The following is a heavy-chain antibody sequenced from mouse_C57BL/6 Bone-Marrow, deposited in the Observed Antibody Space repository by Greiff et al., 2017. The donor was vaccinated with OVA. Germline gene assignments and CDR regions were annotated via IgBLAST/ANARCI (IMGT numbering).Heavy chain of an antibody. Sequence: QVQLQQPGAELVMPGASVKLSCKASGYTFTSYWMHWVKQRPGQGLEWIGEIDPSDSYTNYNQKFKGKSTLTVATSSSTAYMQLSSLTSEVSAVYYCASDYYGSSLAWFAYWGQGTLVTVSA. J-gene: IGHJ3*01. V-gene: IGHV1-69*01. D-gene: IGHD1-1*01. CDR2: IDPSDSYT. CDR3: ASDYYGSSLAWFAY. CDR1: GYTFTSYW.